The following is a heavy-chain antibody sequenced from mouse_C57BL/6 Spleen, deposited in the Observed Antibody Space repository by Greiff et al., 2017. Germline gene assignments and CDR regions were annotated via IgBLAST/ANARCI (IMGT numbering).Heavy chain of an antibody. CDR2: IWRGGST. CDR1: GFSLTSYG. J-gene: IGHJ4*01. Sequence: QVQLQQSGPGLVQPSQSLSITCTVSGFSLTSYGVHWVRQSPGKGLEWLGVIWRGGSTDYNAAFMSRLSITKDNAKSQVFFKMNSLQADDTAIYYCAKNGGITTVQRGAMDYWGQGTSVTVSS. CDR3: AKNGGITTVQRGAMDY. V-gene: IGHV2-5*01. D-gene: IGHD1-1*01.